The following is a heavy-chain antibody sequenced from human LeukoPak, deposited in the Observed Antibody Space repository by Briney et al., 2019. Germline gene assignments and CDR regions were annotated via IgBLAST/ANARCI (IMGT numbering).Heavy chain of an antibody. D-gene: IGHD3-10*01. Sequence: NAGGSLRLSCAASGFTFSNAWMSWVRQAPGKGLEWVGRIKSKTDGGTTDYAAPVKARFTISRDDSKNTLYLQMNSLKTEDTAVCYCTTDSGSGSPGVGYAFDIWGQGTMVTVSS. CDR2: IKSKTDGGTT. V-gene: IGHV3-15*01. J-gene: IGHJ3*02. CDR1: GFTFSNAW. CDR3: TTDSGSGSPGVGYAFDI.